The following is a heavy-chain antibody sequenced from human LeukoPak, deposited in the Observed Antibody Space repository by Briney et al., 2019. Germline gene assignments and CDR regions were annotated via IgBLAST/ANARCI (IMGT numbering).Heavy chain of an antibody. V-gene: IGHV4-34*01. CDR2: INHSGST. CDR3: ARGRRGTIFGVVTSNGYLYYYYYMDV. CDR1: GGPFSGYY. D-gene: IGHD3-3*01. J-gene: IGHJ6*03. Sequence: SETLSLTCAVYGGPFSGYYWSWIRQPPGKGLEWIGEINHSGSTNYNPSLKSRVTISVDTSKNQFSLKLSSVTAADTAVYYCARGRRGTIFGVVTSNGYLYYYYYMDVWGKGTTVTVSS.